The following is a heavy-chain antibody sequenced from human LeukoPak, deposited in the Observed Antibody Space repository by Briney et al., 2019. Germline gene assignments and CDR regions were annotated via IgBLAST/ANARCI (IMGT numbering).Heavy chain of an antibody. J-gene: IGHJ4*02. CDR1: GYTFTVYY. Sequence: ASVKVSCKASGYTFTVYYIHWVRQAPGQGLEWMGWINPNSGGTNYAQKFQGRVTLTRDTSISTAYMELSRLRSDDTAVYYCARGSGEGYSYGRYYSDYWGQGTLVTVSS. D-gene: IGHD5-18*01. CDR3: ARGSGEGYSYGRYYSDY. CDR2: INPNSGGT. V-gene: IGHV1-2*02.